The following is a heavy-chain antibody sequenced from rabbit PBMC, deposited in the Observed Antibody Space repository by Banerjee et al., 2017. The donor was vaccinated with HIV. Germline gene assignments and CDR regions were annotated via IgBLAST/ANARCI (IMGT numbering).Heavy chain of an antibody. CDR3: ARGVGGDLYAKDL. D-gene: IGHD6-1*01. V-gene: IGHV1S39*01. Sequence: QELLVESGGGLVQPGGSLKVSCKASGFDFSNYGVSWVRQAPGKGLEWIGYIDPVFGSIHYASWAKGRFTISKTSSTTVTLQMTSLTAADTATYFCARGVGGDLYAKDLWGQGTLVTVS. CDR2: IDPVFGSI. CDR1: GFDFSNYG. J-gene: IGHJ6*01.